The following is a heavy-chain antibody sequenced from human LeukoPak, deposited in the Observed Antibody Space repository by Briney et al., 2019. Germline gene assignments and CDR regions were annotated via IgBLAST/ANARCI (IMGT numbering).Heavy chain of an antibody. J-gene: IGHJ4*02. Sequence: SQTLSLTCTVSSGSISSGGYYWSWIRQHPGKGLEWIGYIYHTGSTYYNPSLKSRVTISVDTSKSQFSLKLSSVTAADTAVYFCARNSGYDALEFDYWGQGTLVTVSS. CDR1: SGSISSGGYY. D-gene: IGHD5-12*01. CDR3: ARNSGYDALEFDY. V-gene: IGHV4-31*03. CDR2: IYHTGST.